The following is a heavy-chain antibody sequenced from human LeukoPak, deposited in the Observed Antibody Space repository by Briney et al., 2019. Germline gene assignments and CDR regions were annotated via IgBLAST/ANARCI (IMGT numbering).Heavy chain of an antibody. J-gene: IGHJ4*02. CDR1: GFSFSSYG. Sequence: GGSLRLSCAASGFSFSSYGMHWVRQAPGKGLECVAFIRYDGSNKYYADSVKGRFTISRDNSKNTLYLQMNSLRAEDTAVYYCAKVILGSCSSTSCFDYWGQGTSVTVSS. V-gene: IGHV3-30*02. CDR3: AKVILGSCSSTSCFDY. D-gene: IGHD2-2*01. CDR2: IRYDGSNK.